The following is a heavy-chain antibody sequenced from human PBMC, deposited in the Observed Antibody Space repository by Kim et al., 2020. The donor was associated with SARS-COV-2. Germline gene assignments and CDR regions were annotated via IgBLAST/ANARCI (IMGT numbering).Heavy chain of an antibody. CDR2: IYYSGST. D-gene: IGHD6-13*01. CDR1: GGSISSYY. CDR3: AGAGYSSSWYRDYAFDI. V-gene: IGHV4-59*01. J-gene: IGHJ3*02. Sequence: SETLSLTCTVSGGSISSYYWSWIRQPPGKGLEWIGYIYYSGSTNYNPSLKSRVTISVDTSKNQFSLKLSSVTAADTAVYYCAGAGYSSSWYRDYAFDIWGQGTMVTVSS.